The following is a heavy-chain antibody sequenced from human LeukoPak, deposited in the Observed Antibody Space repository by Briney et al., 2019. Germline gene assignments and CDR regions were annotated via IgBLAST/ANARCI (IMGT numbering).Heavy chain of an antibody. CDR3: AREGARWEPSFSAFDI. Sequence: PSETLSLTCTVSGGSISGYYWSWIRQPPGKGLEWIGYIYYSGSTSYNPSLKSRVTISVDTSKNQFSLKLSSVTAAVTAVYYCAREGARWEPSFSAFDIWGQGTMVTVSS. D-gene: IGHD1-26*01. CDR2: IYYSGST. J-gene: IGHJ3*02. V-gene: IGHV4-59*01. CDR1: GGSISGYY.